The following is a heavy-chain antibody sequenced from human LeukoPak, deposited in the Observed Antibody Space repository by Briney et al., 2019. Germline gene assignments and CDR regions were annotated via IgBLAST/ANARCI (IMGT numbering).Heavy chain of an antibody. D-gene: IGHD4-17*01. CDR1: GFTFSSYG. Sequence: GGSLRLSCAASGFTFSSYGMHWVRQAPGKGLEWVAVISYDGSNKYYADSVKGRFTISRDNSKNTLYLQMNSLRAEDTAVYYCAKGNGLRFFDYWGQGTLVTVSS. V-gene: IGHV3-30*18. J-gene: IGHJ4*02. CDR3: AKGNGLRFFDY. CDR2: ISYDGSNK.